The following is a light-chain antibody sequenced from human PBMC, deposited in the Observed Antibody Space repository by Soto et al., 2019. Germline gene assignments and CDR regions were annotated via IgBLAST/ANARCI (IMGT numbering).Light chain of an antibody. CDR2: GAF. J-gene: IGKJ1*01. CDR1: QSVSSN. V-gene: IGKV3-15*01. Sequence: EIVMTQSPVTLSVSPGERATLSCRASQSVSSNLAWYQQKPGQAPSLLIYGAFTRATGIPARFSGTGSGTEFTLTISSLQPDDFATYYCQQYNSDSRTFGQGTKVDIK. CDR3: QQYNSDSRT.